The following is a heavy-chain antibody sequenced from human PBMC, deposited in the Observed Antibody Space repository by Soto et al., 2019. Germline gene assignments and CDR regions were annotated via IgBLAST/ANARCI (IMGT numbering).Heavy chain of an antibody. CDR1: GGSFSGYF. Sequence: QVQLQQWGAGLLKPSETLSLTCAVRGGSFSGYFWSWIRQPPGKGLEWIGEINHGGTTNSYPSLKSRVTMSVDTSKNQFSLRMTSVTAADTAVYFCARGPDWSDTSCQGYFQHWGQGSLVTVSS. V-gene: IGHV4-34*01. CDR2: INHGGTT. CDR3: ARGPDWSDTSCQGYFQH. D-gene: IGHD2-2*01. J-gene: IGHJ1*01.